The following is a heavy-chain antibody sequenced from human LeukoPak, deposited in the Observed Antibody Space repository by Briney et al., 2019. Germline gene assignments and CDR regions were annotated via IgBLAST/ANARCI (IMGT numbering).Heavy chain of an antibody. CDR3: ARNFGLASFGY. J-gene: IGHJ4*02. D-gene: IGHD3-10*01. CDR2: IYYSGST. CDR1: GGSISSYY. Sequence: SETLSLTCIVSGGSISSYYWSWIRQPPGKGLEWIGYIYYSGSTNYNPSLKSRVTISVDTSKNQFSLKLSSVTAADTAVYYCARNFGLASFGYWGQGTLVTVSS. V-gene: IGHV4-59*01.